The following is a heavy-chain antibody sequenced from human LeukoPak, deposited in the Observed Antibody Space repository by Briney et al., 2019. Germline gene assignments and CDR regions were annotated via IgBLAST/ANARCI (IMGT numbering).Heavy chain of an antibody. CDR3: ARSYSNHLFGMDV. CDR1: GFTVSSYY. V-gene: IGHV3-66*01. CDR2: IYSGGST. Sequence: GGSLRLSCAASGFTVSSYYMTWVRQAPGKGLEWVSVIYSGGSTYYADSVKGRVATSRDNSKNTVFLQMNNVRAEDTAVYYCARSYSNHLFGMDVWGQGTTVTVSS. D-gene: IGHD4-11*01. J-gene: IGHJ6*02.